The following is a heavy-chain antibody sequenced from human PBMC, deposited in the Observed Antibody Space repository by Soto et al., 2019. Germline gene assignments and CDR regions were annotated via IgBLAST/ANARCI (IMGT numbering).Heavy chain of an antibody. J-gene: IGHJ3*02. CDR1: GYTFTTYG. V-gene: IGHV1-18*04. D-gene: IGHD6-19*01. CDR3: ALAFRSGWYKDGFDS. Sequence: SVKVSCKASGYTFTTYGISWVLQAPGQGLEWMGWISAYNGNTNYAQKLQGRVTMTTDTSTSTAYMELRSLRSDDTSGYYCALAFRSGWYKDGFDSCGKGTLVTV. CDR2: ISAYNGNT.